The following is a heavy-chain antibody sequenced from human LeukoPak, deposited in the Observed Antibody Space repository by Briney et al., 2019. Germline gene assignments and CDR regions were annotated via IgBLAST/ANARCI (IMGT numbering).Heavy chain of an antibody. J-gene: IGHJ4*02. Sequence: HAGGSLRLSCAASGFTFRRYAMSWVRQAPGKGLEWVANVKSDGSGGSYADSVKGRFTISRDNTKNSLYLQMNSLRDEDTAVYYCARHYYENIWGSYKYWGQGTLVTVSP. CDR1: GFTFRRYA. D-gene: IGHD3-16*01. CDR3: ARHYYENIWGSYKY. V-gene: IGHV3-7*01. CDR2: VKSDGSGG.